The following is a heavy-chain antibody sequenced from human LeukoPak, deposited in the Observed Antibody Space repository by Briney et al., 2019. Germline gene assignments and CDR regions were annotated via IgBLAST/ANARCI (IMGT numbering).Heavy chain of an antibody. CDR1: GFTFSSYE. J-gene: IGHJ3*02. CDR2: ISSSESTI. V-gene: IGHV3-48*03. CDR3: ARETGFAFDI. Sequence: PGGSLRLSCAASGFTFSSYEMNWVRQAPGKGLEWVSNISSSESTINYADSVKGRFTISRDNAKDALYLQMNSLRAEDTAVYYCARETGFAFDIWGQGTMVTVSS.